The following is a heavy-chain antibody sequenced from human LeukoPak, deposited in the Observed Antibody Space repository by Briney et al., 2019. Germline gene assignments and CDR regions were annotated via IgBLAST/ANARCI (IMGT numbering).Heavy chain of an antibody. D-gene: IGHD5-18*01. CDR1: GGSISSYY. CDR2: IYYSGST. CDR3: ARGASPLGAWIQLWPDAFDI. J-gene: IGHJ3*02. Sequence: SETLSLTCTVSGGSISSYYWSWIRQPPGKGLEWIGYIYYSGSTNYNPSLKSRVTISVDTSKNQFSLKLSSVTAADTAVYYCARGASPLGAWIQLWPDAFDIWGQGTMVTVSS. V-gene: IGHV4-59*01.